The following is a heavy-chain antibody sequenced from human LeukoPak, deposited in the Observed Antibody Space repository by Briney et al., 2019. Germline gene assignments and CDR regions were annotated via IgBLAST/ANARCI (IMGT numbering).Heavy chain of an antibody. CDR2: IYHSGST. J-gene: IGHJ6*02. V-gene: IGHV4-30-2*01. CDR1: GGSISSGGYS. CDR3: ARSSRLYGMDV. Sequence: SETLSLTCAVSGGSISSGGYSWNWIRQPPGKGLEWIGYIYHSGSTYYNPSLKSRVTISVDRSKNQFSLKLSSVTAADTAVYYCARSSRLYGMDVWGQGTTVTVSS.